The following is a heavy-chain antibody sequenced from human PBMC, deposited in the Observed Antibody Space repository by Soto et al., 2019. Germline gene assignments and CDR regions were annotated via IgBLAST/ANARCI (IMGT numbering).Heavy chain of an antibody. CDR1: EFIFSNYG. CDR2: IYYDGSNK. J-gene: IGHJ4*02. CDR3: ARDSKDDSSGYYGGFDY. V-gene: IGHV3-33*01. Sequence: QVHLVESGGGVVQPGRSLRLSCAASEFIFSNYGMHWVRQAPGKGLEWVASIYYDGSNKYYADSVKGRFTISRDNSRNTLYLQMNSLRAEGTAVYYCARDSKDDSSGYYGGFDYWGQGTLVAVSS. D-gene: IGHD3-22*01.